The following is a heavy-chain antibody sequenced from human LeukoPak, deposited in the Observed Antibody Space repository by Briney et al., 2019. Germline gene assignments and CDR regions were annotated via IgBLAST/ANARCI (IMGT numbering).Heavy chain of an antibody. CDR1: GFTFSSYG. Sequence: GGSLRLSCAAAGFTFSSYGMHWVRQAPGKGLEWVAVVSYDGSNKNYADSVKGRFTISRDNSKNTLYLQMNSLRAEDTTVYYCARDGYIYSGYDFYYMDVWGKGTTVTVSS. CDR3: ARDGYIYSGYDFYYMDV. V-gene: IGHV3-30*03. CDR2: VSYDGSNK. D-gene: IGHD5-12*01. J-gene: IGHJ6*03.